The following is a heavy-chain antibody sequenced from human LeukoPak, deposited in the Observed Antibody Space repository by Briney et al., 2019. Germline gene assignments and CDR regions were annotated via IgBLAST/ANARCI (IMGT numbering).Heavy chain of an antibody. Sequence: SGTLSLTCAVSGGSITSINWWNWVRQPPGKGLEWIGETHHGGSTNYNPSLKSRLTISVDKSKNQFSLKLSSVTAADTAMYYCATFSTVVASPYDAFDIWGQGTMVTVSS. D-gene: IGHD2/OR15-2a*01. J-gene: IGHJ3*02. CDR2: THHGGST. CDR3: ATFSTVVASPYDAFDI. CDR1: GGSITSINW. V-gene: IGHV4-4*02.